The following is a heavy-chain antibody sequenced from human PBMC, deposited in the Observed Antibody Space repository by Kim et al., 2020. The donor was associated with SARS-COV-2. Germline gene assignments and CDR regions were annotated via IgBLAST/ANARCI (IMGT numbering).Heavy chain of an antibody. D-gene: IGHD3-10*01. CDR2: IYHSGST. J-gene: IGHJ5*02. V-gene: IGHV4-4*02. CDR1: GGSISSSNW. Sequence: SETLSLTCAVSGGSISSSNWWSWVRQPPGKGLEWIGEIYHSGSTNYNPSLKSRVTISVDKSKNQFSLKLSSVTAADTAVYYCAGESSMVQGVEPYPWGQGTLVTVSS. CDR3: AGESSMVQGVEPYP.